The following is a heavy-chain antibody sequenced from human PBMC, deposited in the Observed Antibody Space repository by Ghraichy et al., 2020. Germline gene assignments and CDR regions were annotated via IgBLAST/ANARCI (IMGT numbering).Heavy chain of an antibody. Sequence: GGSLRLSCAASGFTFSSYAMSWVRQAPGKGLEWVSAISGSGGSTYYADSVKGRFTISRDNSKNTLYLQMNSLRAEDTAVYYCAKATIFGVVPRDYYYYGMDVWGQGTTVTVSS. CDR3: AKATIFGVVPRDYYYYGMDV. D-gene: IGHD3-3*01. CDR1: GFTFSSYA. V-gene: IGHV3-23*01. J-gene: IGHJ6*02. CDR2: ISGSGGST.